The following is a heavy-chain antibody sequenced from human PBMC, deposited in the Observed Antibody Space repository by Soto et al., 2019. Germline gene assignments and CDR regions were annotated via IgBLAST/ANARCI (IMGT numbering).Heavy chain of an antibody. CDR3: ARAQWNWYFDL. Sequence: VGSLRLSCAASGFTFSNYNMDWVRRAPGKGLEWVSSIRSGISYIYYGDSVKGRFTISRDNAKNSLYLQINSLRAEDTAVYYCARAQWNWYFDLWGRGTLVTVSS. V-gene: IGHV3-21*01. D-gene: IGHD2-8*01. CDR1: GFTFSNYN. J-gene: IGHJ2*01. CDR2: IRSGISYI.